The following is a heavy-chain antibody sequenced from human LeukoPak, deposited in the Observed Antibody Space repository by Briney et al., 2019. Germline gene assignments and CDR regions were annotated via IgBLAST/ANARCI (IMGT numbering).Heavy chain of an antibody. J-gene: IGHJ5*02. CDR3: ARGGVQWFDP. CDR2: ISSSSSYI. CDR1: GFTFSSYS. D-gene: IGHD1-1*01. V-gene: IGHV3-21*01. Sequence: GGSLRLSCAASGFTFSSYSMNWVRQAPGKGLEWVSSISSSSSYIYYANSVKGRFTISRDNAKNSLYLQMNSLRAEDTAVYYCARGGVQWFDPWGQGTLVTVSS.